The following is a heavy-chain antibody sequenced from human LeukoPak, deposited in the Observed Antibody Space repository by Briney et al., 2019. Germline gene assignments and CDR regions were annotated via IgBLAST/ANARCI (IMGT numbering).Heavy chain of an antibody. D-gene: IGHD1-26*01. V-gene: IGHV3-20*01. CDR1: GFTFDAYG. J-gene: IGHJ4*02. CDR3: ARTRYSGSYGGADY. Sequence: PGGSLRLSCAASGFTFDAYGMTWVRQAPGMGLEWVSGINWNGGTTGYADSVKGRFTISRDNAKNSLYLQMSSLRAEDTALYHCARTRYSGSYGGADYWGQGTLVTVSS. CDR2: INWNGGTT.